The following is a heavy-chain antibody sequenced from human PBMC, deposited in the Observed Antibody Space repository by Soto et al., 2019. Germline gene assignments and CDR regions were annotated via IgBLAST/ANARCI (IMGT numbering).Heavy chain of an antibody. CDR1: GDCVKNSD. J-gene: IGHJ4*02. V-gene: IGHV4-59*02. CDR3: AKYRRTEAEGFTLDY. Sequence: HSDTLSFTCAFSGDCVKNSDESWIRQPPGKRLEWIGNIFYTGTTTYNPSLESRVTMSVDTSKNQFSLKLNSVDAADTAVYYCAKYRRTEAEGFTLDYWGRGILVTVSS. CDR2: IFYTGTT. D-gene: IGHD6-13*01.